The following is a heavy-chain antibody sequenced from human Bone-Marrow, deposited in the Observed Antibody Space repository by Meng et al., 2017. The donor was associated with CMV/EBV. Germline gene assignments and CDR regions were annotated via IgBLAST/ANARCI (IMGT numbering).Heavy chain of an antibody. Sequence: GESLKISCAASEFTFSSYSMNWVRQAPGKGLEWVSSISSSSSYIYYADSVKGRFTISRDNAKNSLYLQMNSLRAEDTAVYYCARDNPIWLTGTSYYYYGMDVWGQGTTVTVSS. J-gene: IGHJ6*02. CDR1: EFTFSSYS. CDR3: ARDNPIWLTGTSYYYYGMDV. CDR2: ISSSSSYI. V-gene: IGHV3-21*01. D-gene: IGHD1-20*01.